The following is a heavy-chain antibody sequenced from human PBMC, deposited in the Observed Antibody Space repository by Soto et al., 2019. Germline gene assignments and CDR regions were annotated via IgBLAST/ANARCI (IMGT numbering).Heavy chain of an antibody. Sequence: QVQLVQSGAEVKKPGASVKVSCKASGYTFVSFGINWVRQAPGQGLEWLGRISPYNGDTSYAEKFRGRVAMTTDTSSSTVYLELRSLRSDDTSVYYCARAQKKWLRDASDIWGQGSMVTVSS. V-gene: IGHV1-18*01. CDR1: GYTFVSFG. CDR2: ISPYNGDT. J-gene: IGHJ3*02. D-gene: IGHD2-8*01. CDR3: ARAQKKWLRDASDI.